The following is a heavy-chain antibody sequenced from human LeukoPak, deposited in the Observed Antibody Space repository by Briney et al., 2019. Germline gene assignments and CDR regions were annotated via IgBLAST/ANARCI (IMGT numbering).Heavy chain of an antibody. Sequence: GESLMISCRASAYSFTSYWIGCVRQMPGNGLQGMGIIYPGDSDTSYSPSFQGQVTISADKSISTAYLQWSSLKASDTAMYYCARQGEQLVSRHFDYWGQGTLVTVSS. D-gene: IGHD6-6*01. V-gene: IGHV5-51*01. J-gene: IGHJ4*02. CDR1: AYSFTSYW. CDR3: ARQGEQLVSRHFDY. CDR2: IYPGDSDT.